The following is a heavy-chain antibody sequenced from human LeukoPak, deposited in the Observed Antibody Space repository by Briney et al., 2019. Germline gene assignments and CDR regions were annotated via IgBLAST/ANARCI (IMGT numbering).Heavy chain of an antibody. Sequence: PSETLSLTCTVSGGSMSRYYWSWIRQPPGKGLEWIGYMYYSGSTYYNPSLKSRVTISVDTSKNQFSLKLSSVTAADTAVYYCARLRSGGSNWFDPWGQGTLVTVSS. CDR3: ARLRSGGSNWFDP. J-gene: IGHJ5*02. V-gene: IGHV4-59*12. D-gene: IGHD2-15*01. CDR2: MYYSGST. CDR1: GGSMSRYY.